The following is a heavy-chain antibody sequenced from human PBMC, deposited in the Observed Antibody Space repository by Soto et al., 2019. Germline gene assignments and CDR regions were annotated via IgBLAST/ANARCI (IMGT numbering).Heavy chain of an antibody. V-gene: IGHV3-23*01. CDR3: AKIEGVVVLVGGTPVDY. Sequence: PGGSLRLSCAASGFTFSNYAMSWVRQAPGKGLEWVSAISGSGSNTYYAGSVKGRFTISRDNSKNTLYLQMNSLRADDTAVYYCAKIEGVVVLVGGTPVDYWGQGTLVTVSS. D-gene: IGHD2-15*01. J-gene: IGHJ4*02. CDR2: ISGSGSNT. CDR1: GFTFSNYA.